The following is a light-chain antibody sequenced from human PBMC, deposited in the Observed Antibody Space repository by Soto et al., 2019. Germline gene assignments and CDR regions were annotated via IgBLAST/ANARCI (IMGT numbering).Light chain of an antibody. CDR2: GAS. CDR1: QIVTSDY. V-gene: IGKV3-20*01. CDR3: HQYGSSPRT. J-gene: IGKJ1*01. Sequence: DIVLTQSPGTLSLSPGERVTLSCRASQIVTSDYLAWYHQEPGQAPRLLIYGASNRATGIPDRFIGSGSGTDFTLSISRLEPGDFGMYFCHQYGSSPRTFGQGTKVDIK.